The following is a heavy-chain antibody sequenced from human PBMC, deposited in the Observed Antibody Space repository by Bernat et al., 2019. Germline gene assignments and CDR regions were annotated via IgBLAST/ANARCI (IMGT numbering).Heavy chain of an antibody. CDR1: GFTVSSNY. V-gene: IGHV3-53*02. CDR2: IYSGGST. CDR3: GGGGAGAGFN. D-gene: IGHD6-13*01. Sequence: EVQLVETGGGLIQPGGSLRLSCAASGFTVSSNYMSWVRQAPGKGLEWVSVIYSGGSTYYADSVKGRFTISRDNSKDTRYLQMNGLGVEDTAGYWCGGGGAGAGFNWGQGTLVNVSS. J-gene: IGHJ4*02.